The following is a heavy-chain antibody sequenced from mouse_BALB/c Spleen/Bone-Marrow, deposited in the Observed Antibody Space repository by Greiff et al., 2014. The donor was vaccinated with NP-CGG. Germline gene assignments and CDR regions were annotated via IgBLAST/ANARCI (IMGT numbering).Heavy chain of an antibody. V-gene: IGHV1-7*01. CDR3: ARIYYYGRDY. J-gene: IGHJ2*01. Sequence: VQLQQSGAELAEPGAPVKMSCKASGYTFTNYWMHWVKQRPGQGLEWIGYINPSTGYTEYNQKFKDKATLTADKSSSTAYMQLSSLTSEDSAVYYCARIYYYGRDYWGQGTTLTVSS. CDR2: INPSTGYT. D-gene: IGHD1-1*01. CDR1: GYTFTNYW.